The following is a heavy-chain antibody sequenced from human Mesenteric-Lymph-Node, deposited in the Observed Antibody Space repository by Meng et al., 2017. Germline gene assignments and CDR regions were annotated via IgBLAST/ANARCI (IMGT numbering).Heavy chain of an antibody. CDR2: INSDGSST. CDR1: GFTFSSYW. CDR3: ARGGVYYDSSGYYYWYFDL. V-gene: IGHV3-74*01. Sequence: GESLKISCAASGFTFSSYWMHWVRQAPGKGLVWVSRINSDGSSTSYADSVKGRFTISRDNAKNTLYLQMNSLRAEDTAVYYCARGGVYYDSSGYYYWYFDLWGRGTLVTVSS. D-gene: IGHD3-22*01. J-gene: IGHJ2*01.